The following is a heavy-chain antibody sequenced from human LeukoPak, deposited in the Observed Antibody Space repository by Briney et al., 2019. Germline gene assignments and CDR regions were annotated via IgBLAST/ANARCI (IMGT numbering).Heavy chain of an antibody. V-gene: IGHV1-46*01. D-gene: IGHD1-26*01. J-gene: IGHJ6*02. CDR2: INPSGGST. CDR3: ARLVGAMDYYYYGMDV. Sequence: ASVKVSCKASGYTLTSYYMHWVRQAPGQGLEWMGIINPSGGSTSYAQKFQGRVTITRDTSTRTVYMELSSLRSEDTAVYYCARLVGAMDYYYYGMDVWGQGTTVTVSS. CDR1: GYTLTSYY.